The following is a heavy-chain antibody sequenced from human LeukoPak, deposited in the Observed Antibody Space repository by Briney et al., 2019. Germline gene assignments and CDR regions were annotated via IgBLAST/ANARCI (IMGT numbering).Heavy chain of an antibody. V-gene: IGHV4-59*01. CDR1: GGSISSYY. CDR2: IYYSGST. Sequence: SETLSLTCTVSGGSISSYYWSWIRQPPGKGLDWIGYIYYSGSTNYNPSLKSRVTISVDTSKNQFSLKLSSVTAAYTAVYYCARIAAAGTFDFDYWGQGTLVTVSS. D-gene: IGHD6-13*01. J-gene: IGHJ4*02. CDR3: ARIAAAGTFDFDY.